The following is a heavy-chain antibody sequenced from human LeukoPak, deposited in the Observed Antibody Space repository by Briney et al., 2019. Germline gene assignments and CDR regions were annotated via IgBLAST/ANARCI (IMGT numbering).Heavy chain of an antibody. Sequence: PGGSLRLSCAASGFTFSSYTMNWVRQAPGKGLEWVSSIAGSSGYISYADSVKGRFTVSRHNSKNTLYLQMNSLRAEDTAVYYCAREQYIAAAGTDYYYGMDVWGQGTTVTVSS. V-gene: IGHV3-21*04. D-gene: IGHD6-13*01. CDR1: GFTFSSYT. CDR3: AREQYIAAAGTDYYYGMDV. CDR2: IAGSSGYI. J-gene: IGHJ6*02.